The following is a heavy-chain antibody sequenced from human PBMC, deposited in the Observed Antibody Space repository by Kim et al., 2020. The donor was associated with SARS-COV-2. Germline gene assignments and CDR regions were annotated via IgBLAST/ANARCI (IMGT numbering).Heavy chain of an antibody. CDR2: IDWDDDK. CDR3: ARTDCFNTRMRGAWFDT. V-gene: IGHV2-70*11. Sequence: SGPTLVNPRQTLTLTCKFSGFSLTASGTCVSWIRQPPGKALEWLARIDWDDDKYYITSLKTRLTISKDTSKNLVVLKLTNVDPVDTATYFCARTDCFNTRMRGAWFDTWGQGTLVIVPS. CDR1: GFSLTASGTC. D-gene: IGHD2-21*02. J-gene: IGHJ5*02.